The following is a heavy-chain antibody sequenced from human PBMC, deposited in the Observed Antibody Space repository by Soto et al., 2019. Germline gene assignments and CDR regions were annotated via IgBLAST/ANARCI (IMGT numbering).Heavy chain of an antibody. CDR3: ARHSYYDFWSGKINWFDP. V-gene: IGHV4-39*01. J-gene: IGHJ5*02. CDR1: GGSISSSSYY. CDR2: IYYSGST. Sequence: SETLSLTCTVSGGSISSSSYYWGWIRQPPGKGLEWIGSIYYSGSTYYNPSLKSRVTISVDTSKNQFSLKLSSVTAADTAVYYCARHSYYDFWSGKINWFDPWGQGTLVTVSS. D-gene: IGHD3-3*01.